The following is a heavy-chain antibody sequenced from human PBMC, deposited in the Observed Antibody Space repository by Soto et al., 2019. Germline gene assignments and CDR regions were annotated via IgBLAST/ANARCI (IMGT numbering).Heavy chain of an antibody. J-gene: IGHJ6*02. V-gene: IGHV1-3*01. CDR3: ARCEYDYYYYSGMDV. D-gene: IGHD1-1*01. CDR1: GYTFTSYA. Sequence: ASVKVSCKASGYTFTSYAIHWVRQAPGQRLEWMGWINAGNGNTKYSQKFQGRVTITRDTSASTAYMELSSLRSEDTAVYYCARCEYDYYYYSGMDVWGQGTSVTVSS. CDR2: INAGNGNT.